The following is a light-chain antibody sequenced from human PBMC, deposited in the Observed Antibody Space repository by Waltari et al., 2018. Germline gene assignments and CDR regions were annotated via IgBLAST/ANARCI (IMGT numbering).Light chain of an antibody. V-gene: IGKV1-5*03. CDR1: QNVSPW. J-gene: IGKJ1*01. CDR2: KAS. CDR3: QHYKTSSRT. Sequence: IQITQSPSTLSASVGDRVTITCRASQNVSPWLAWYQHKPGKAPKLLIYKASSLESGVPSRFSGSGSGTEFTLTISCLQPDDFATYYCQHYKTSSRTFGQGTKVEFK.